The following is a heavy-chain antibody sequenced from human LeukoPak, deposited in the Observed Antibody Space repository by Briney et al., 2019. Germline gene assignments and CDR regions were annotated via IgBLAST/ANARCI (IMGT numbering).Heavy chain of an antibody. V-gene: IGHV4-61*02. J-gene: IGHJ4*02. CDR3: ARGAALYYFDW. CDR1: GASISSGGYY. Sequence: SQTLSLTCTVSGASISSGGYYWSWIRQPAGKGLEWIGRMYTSGITNYNPSLESRVTISLDMSENQFSLNLTSVTAADTAVYYCARGAALYYFDWWGQGTLVTVSS. D-gene: IGHD6-6*01. CDR2: MYTSGIT.